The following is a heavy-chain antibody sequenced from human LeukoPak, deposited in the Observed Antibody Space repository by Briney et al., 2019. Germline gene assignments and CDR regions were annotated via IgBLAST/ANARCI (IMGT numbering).Heavy chain of an antibody. D-gene: IGHD2-2*01. Sequence: SETLSLTCAVYGGSFSGYYWSWIRQPPGKGLEWIGEINHSGSTNYNPPLKSRVTISVDTSKNQFSLKLSSVTAADTAAYYCAREPYCSSTSCYTRHWFDPWGQGTLVTVSS. CDR3: AREPYCSSTSCYTRHWFDP. V-gene: IGHV4-34*01. CDR2: INHSGST. CDR1: GGSFSGYY. J-gene: IGHJ5*02.